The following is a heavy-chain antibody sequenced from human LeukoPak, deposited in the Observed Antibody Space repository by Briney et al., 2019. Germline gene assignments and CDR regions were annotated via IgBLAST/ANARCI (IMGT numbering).Heavy chain of an antibody. D-gene: IGHD4-11*01. Sequence: SETLSLTCAVYGGSFSGYYWSWIRQPPGKGLEWIGSIYHSGSTYYNPSLKSRLTISVDTSKNQFSLKLSSVTAADTAVYYCARDPTAQIYFDYWGQGTLVTVSS. CDR2: IYHSGST. CDR3: ARDPTAQIYFDY. CDR1: GGSFSGYY. V-gene: IGHV4-34*01. J-gene: IGHJ4*02.